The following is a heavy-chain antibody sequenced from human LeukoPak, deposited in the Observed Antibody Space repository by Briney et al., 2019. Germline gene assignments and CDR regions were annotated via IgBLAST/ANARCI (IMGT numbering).Heavy chain of an antibody. CDR3: ARDPSNTSGWKTWFDS. CDR2: ISGYNGGT. Sequence: ASVKVSCKASGFIFTKYGISWVRQAPGQGLEWVGWISGYNGGTNYAQKLQGRVTMTTDTSTSTAYMELRSLRSDDTAVYYCARDPSNTSGWKTWFDSWGQGTLVTVSS. J-gene: IGHJ5*01. CDR1: GFIFTKYG. D-gene: IGHD6-19*01. V-gene: IGHV1-18*01.